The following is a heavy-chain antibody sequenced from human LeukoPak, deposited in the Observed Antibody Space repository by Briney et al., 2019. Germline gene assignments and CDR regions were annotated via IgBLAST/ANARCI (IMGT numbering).Heavy chain of an antibody. V-gene: IGHV4-59*08. Sequence: SETLSLTCTVSGDSISSYYCSWIRQPPGKGLEWIGYIYYSGTTNYNPSLKSRVTIAVDTSKNQFSLKLSSVTAADTAVYYCRSIPDDTYYYYGMDVWGQGTTVTVSS. CDR2: IYYSGTT. CDR1: GDSISSYY. D-gene: IGHD3-9*01. J-gene: IGHJ6*02. CDR3: RSIPDDTYYYYGMDV.